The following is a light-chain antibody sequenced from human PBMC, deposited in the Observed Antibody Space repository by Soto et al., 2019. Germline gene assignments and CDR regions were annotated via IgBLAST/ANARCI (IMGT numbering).Light chain of an antibody. CDR2: GAS. CDR3: QQSYSTRLYT. CDR1: QGIDSY. Sequence: IQLTQSPSSLSASIGDRVTITCRASQGIDSYLAWYQQKPGKAPKVLIYGASNFQSGVPSRFSGSGSGTHFTLTISSLQPEDFATYYCQQSYSTRLYTFGQGTRLEIK. V-gene: IGKV1-9*01. J-gene: IGKJ5*01.